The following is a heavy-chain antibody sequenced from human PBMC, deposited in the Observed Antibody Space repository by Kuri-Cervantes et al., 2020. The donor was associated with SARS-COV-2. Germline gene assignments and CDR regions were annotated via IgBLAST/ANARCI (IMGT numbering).Heavy chain of an antibody. Sequence: ASVKVSCKTPETTFPNYDINWVRQATGQGLEWMGMVKTNSGNTLYAQFFQGRVTMTEDTSTDTAYMELSSLRSEDTAVYYCATAGPQYNWNDGPSYNWFDPWGQGTLVTVSS. CDR1: ETTFPNYD. V-gene: IGHV1-8*01. D-gene: IGHD1-20*01. CDR2: VKTNSGNT. J-gene: IGHJ5*02. CDR3: ATAGPQYNWNDGPSYNWFDP.